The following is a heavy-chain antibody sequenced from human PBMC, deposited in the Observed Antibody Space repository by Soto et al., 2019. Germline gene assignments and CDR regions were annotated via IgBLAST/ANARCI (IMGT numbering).Heavy chain of an antibody. V-gene: IGHV1-2*02. J-gene: IGHJ4*02. Sequence: ASVKVSCKASGFTFIGHYIHWVRQAPGQGLEWVGWINPNSGGGTVYAKKFQGRATMTADTSTSIASMDLTSLRGDDTAVYYCAGSPTGALDYWGTGPLVTVSS. CDR3: AGSPTGALDY. CDR1: GFTFIGHY. D-gene: IGHD1-26*01. CDR2: INPNSGGGT.